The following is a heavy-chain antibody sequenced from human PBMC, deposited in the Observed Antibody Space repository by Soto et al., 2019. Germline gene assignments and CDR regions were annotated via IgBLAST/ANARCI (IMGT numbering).Heavy chain of an antibody. CDR1: GGSFSGYY. CDR3: ARGRRVRGVIIPYYFDY. V-gene: IGHV4-34*01. J-gene: IGHJ4*02. D-gene: IGHD3-10*01. Sequence: QVQLQQWGAGLLKPSETLSLTCAVYGGSFSGYYWSWIRQPPGKGLEWIGEINHSGSTNYNPSLKSRVTISVDPSKNQFSLKLSSVTAADTAVYYCARGRRVRGVIIPYYFDYWGQGTLVTVSS. CDR2: INHSGST.